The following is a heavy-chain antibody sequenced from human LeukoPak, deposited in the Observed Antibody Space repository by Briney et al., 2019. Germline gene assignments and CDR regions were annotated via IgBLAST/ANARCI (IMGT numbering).Heavy chain of an antibody. D-gene: IGHD2-21*01. Sequence: GGSLRLSCAASGFTFSSYAMSWVRQAPGKGLEWVSAISGSGGSTYYADSVKGRFTISRGNSKNTLYLQMNSLRAEDTAAYYCARTYCGGDCYPLPTNPFDYWGQGTLVTVSS. V-gene: IGHV3-23*01. CDR2: ISGSGGST. CDR1: GFTFSSYA. CDR3: ARTYCGGDCYPLPTNPFDY. J-gene: IGHJ4*02.